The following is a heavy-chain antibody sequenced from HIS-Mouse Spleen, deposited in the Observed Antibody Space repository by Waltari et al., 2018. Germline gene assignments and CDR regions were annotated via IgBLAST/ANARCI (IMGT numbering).Heavy chain of an antibody. Sequence: QLQLQESGPGLVKPSETLSLTCTVSGGAISSSSYYWGWIRQPPGKGLEWIGSIYYRRSTYYNPALKSRGTISVDTSKNQVSLKLSSVTAADTAVYCCAREIPYSSSWYDWYFDLWGRGTLVTVSS. CDR3: AREIPYSSSWYDWYFDL. CDR2: IYYRRST. D-gene: IGHD6-13*01. CDR1: GGAISSSSYY. J-gene: IGHJ2*01. V-gene: IGHV4-39*07.